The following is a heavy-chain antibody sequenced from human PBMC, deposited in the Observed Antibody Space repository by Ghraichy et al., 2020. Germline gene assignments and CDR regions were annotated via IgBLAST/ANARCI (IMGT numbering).Heavy chain of an antibody. CDR2: IYSGGSI. Sequence: GGSLRLSCAASGFSVSSKYMSWVLQAPGKGLQWVSVIYSGGSIYYADSVKGRFTISRENSKNTLYLQMNSLRVEDTAVYYCARGGSSGWFFGAFDIWGQVTMVIVSS. D-gene: IGHD6-19*01. V-gene: IGHV3-66*02. CDR3: ARGGSSGWFFGAFDI. J-gene: IGHJ3*02. CDR1: GFSVSSKY.